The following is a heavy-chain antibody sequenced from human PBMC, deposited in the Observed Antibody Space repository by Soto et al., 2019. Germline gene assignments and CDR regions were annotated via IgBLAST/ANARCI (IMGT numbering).Heavy chain of an antibody. V-gene: IGHV4-31*03. CDR2: IYYSGST. J-gene: IGHJ6*02. Sequence: SETLSLTCTVSGGSISSGGYYWSWIRQHPGKGLEWIGYIYYSGSTYYNPSLKSRVTISVDTSKNQFSLKLSSVTAADTAVYYCARAGGSGSYCNVYYYGMNVWGQGTTVTVSS. CDR3: ARAGGSGSYCNVYYYGMNV. D-gene: IGHD3-10*01. CDR1: GGSISSGGYY.